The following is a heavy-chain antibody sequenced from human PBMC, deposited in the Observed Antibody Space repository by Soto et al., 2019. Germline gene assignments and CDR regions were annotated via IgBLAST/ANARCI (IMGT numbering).Heavy chain of an antibody. CDR1: GGTFSSYA. CDR3: AGYFTYYYDSSGLWYFDY. Sequence: SVKVSCKASGGTFSSYAISWVRQAPGQGLEWMGGIIPIFGTANYAQKFQGRVTITADESTSTAYMELSSLRSEDTAVYYCAGYFTYYYDSSGLWYFDYWGQGTLVPVSS. CDR2: IIPIFGTA. V-gene: IGHV1-69*13. J-gene: IGHJ4*02. D-gene: IGHD3-22*01.